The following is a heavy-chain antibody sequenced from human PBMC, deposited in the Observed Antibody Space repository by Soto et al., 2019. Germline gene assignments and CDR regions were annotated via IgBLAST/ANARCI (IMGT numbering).Heavy chain of an antibody. CDR3: ARAAVTETALHWFDP. CDR1: GVSISNYY. D-gene: IGHD6-19*01. Sequence: SDTLSLTCTVSGVSISNYYCSLIRQPPGKGLEWIGYIYYNGYTKYNPSLKSRLTISVDTSKNQFSLKLSSVTAADTAIYYCARAAVTETALHWFDPWGQGTLVTVSS. CDR2: IYYNGYT. J-gene: IGHJ5*02. V-gene: IGHV4-59*01.